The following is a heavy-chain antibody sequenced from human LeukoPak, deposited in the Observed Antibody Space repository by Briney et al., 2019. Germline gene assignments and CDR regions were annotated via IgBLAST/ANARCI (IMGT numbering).Heavy chain of an antibody. J-gene: IGHJ4*02. Sequence: ASVKVSCKASGDTFSSYAISWVRQAPGQGLEWMGGIIPIFGTANYAQKFQGRVTITTDESTSTAYMELSSLRSEDTAVYYCARGGRYSSRGMVDYWGQGTLVTVSS. D-gene: IGHD6-13*01. V-gene: IGHV1-69*05. CDR2: IIPIFGTA. CDR1: GDTFSSYA. CDR3: ARGGRYSSRGMVDY.